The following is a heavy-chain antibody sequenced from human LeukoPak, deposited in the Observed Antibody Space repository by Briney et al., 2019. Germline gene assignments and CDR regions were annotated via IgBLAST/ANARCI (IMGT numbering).Heavy chain of an antibody. D-gene: IGHD6-19*01. Sequence: PGGSLRLSCAASGFTVSSNYMSWVRQAPGKGLEWVSVIYSGGNTYCADSVKGRFTISRDNSKNTLYLQMNSLRAEDTAVYYCARDPSVAEHFDYWGQGTLVTVSS. J-gene: IGHJ4*02. CDR2: IYSGGNT. CDR3: ARDPSVAEHFDY. CDR1: GFTVSSNY. V-gene: IGHV3-53*01.